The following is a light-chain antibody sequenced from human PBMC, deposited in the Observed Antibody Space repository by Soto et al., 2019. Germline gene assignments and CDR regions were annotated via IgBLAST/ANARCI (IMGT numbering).Light chain of an antibody. V-gene: IGKV3-15*01. J-gene: IGKJ4*01. Sequence: EIVMTQSPATLSVSPGERATLSCRASQSVSSNLAWYQQKPGQAPRLLIYGASTRATGIPARFSGSGSGTELTLTISSLQSEDFAVYYCQQYGSSPITFGGGTKVEIK. CDR3: QQYGSSPIT. CDR1: QSVSSN. CDR2: GAS.